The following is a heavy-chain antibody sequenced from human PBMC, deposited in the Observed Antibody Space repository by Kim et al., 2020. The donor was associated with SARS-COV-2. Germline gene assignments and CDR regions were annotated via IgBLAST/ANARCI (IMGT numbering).Heavy chain of an antibody. J-gene: IGHJ5*02. CDR2: INVNGGTK. CDR3: AKLKLRGDTWSDT. Sequence: GGSLRLSCAASGFTFSNYGLTWVRQGPGKGLEWVSFINVNGGTKYYADSVKGRFTISRDNSKNTLYLQMNSLRAEDTAIYYCAKLKLRGDTWSDTWGQGTLVTVSS. V-gene: IGHV3-23*01. CDR1: GFTFSNYG. D-gene: IGHD3-10*01.